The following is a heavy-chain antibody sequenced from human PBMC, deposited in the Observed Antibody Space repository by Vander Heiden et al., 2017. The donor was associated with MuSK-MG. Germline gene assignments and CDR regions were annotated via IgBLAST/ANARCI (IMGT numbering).Heavy chain of an antibody. V-gene: IGHV3-23*01. CDR3: AKLFGRGDILTTDY. J-gene: IGHJ4*02. Sequence: EVQLSESGGGLVQPGGSLRLSCAASGFTFRSYAVTWVRQAPGKGLEWVSAISVSGDNTYYADSVKGRFTISRDNSKNTLYLQMNSLRAEDTAVYYCAKLFGRGDILTTDYWGQGTLVTVSS. CDR2: ISVSGDNT. CDR1: GFTFRSYA. D-gene: IGHD3-9*01.